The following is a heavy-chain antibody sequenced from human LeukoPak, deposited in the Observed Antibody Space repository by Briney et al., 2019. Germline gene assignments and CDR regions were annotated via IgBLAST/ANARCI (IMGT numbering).Heavy chain of an antibody. D-gene: IGHD6-19*01. J-gene: IGHJ4*02. V-gene: IGHV1-46*01. Sequence: ASVKVSCKASGYTFTRYYMYWVRQAPGQGLEWMGIINPSGGSTSYAQKFQGRVTMTRDTSTSTVYMELSSLRSEDTAVYYCARTQWLDYFDYWGQGTLVTVSS. CDR3: ARTQWLDYFDY. CDR2: INPSGGST. CDR1: GYTFTRYY.